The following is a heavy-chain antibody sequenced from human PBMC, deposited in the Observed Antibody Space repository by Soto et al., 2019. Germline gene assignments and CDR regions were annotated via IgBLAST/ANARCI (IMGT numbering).Heavy chain of an antibody. J-gene: IGHJ4*02. V-gene: IGHV4-30-4*01. CDR2: IYYSGST. CDR3: ARALDSYHPPCDY. Sequence: PSENLALTCTVSGGSISSGYYYLGWIRQPPGKGLEWIGYIYYSGSTYYNPSLKSRVTISVDTSKNQFSLKLSSVTAADTAVYYGARALDSYHPPCDYWGQRTRFTV. CDR1: GGSISSGYYY. D-gene: IGHD1-26*01.